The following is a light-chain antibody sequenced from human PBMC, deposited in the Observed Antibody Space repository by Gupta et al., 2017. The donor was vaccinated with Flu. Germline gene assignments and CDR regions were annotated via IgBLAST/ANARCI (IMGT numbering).Light chain of an antibody. J-gene: IGKJ3*01. CDR3: QQEHFSPFT. Sequence: DIQMTQSPFTLSASVGDRVTITCRASQNINSWLAWYQQKPGKAPKFLIREASTLGSGVPSRFSGSGSGTEFTLTISNLQPDDFATYYCQQEHFSPFTFGRGTKVEIK. CDR2: EAS. V-gene: IGKV1-5*03. CDR1: QNINSW.